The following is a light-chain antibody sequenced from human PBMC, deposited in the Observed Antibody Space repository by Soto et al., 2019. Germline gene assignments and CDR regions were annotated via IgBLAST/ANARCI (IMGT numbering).Light chain of an antibody. CDR1: SSDVGGYDY. CDR3: SSFVGPYTYV. CDR2: DVS. J-gene: IGLJ1*01. V-gene: IGLV2-11*01. Sequence: QSALTQPRSVSGSPGQSVTISCTGISSDVGGYDYVSWYQHHPGKAPKVTIYDVSKRPSGVPDRFSGSKSGNTASLTISGLQSEDEADYYCSSFVGPYTYVFGTGTKVTVL.